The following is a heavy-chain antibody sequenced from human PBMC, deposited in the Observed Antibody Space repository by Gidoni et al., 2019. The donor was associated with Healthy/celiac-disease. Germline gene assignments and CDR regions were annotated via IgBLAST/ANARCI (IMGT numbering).Heavy chain of an antibody. CDR1: GFTFSSYG. V-gene: IGHV3-33*01. D-gene: IGHD4-17*01. J-gene: IGHJ4*02. Sequence: QVQLVESGGGVVQPGRSLRLSCAASGFTFSSYGMHWVRQAPGKGLEWVAVIWYDGSNKYYADSVKGRFTISRDNSKNTLYLQMNSLRAEDTAVYYCARDPVVNGDYEGYFDYWGQGTLVTVSS. CDR2: IWYDGSNK. CDR3: ARDPVVNGDYEGYFDY.